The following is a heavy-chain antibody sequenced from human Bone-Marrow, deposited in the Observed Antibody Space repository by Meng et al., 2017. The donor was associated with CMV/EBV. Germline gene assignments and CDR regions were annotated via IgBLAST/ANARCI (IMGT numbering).Heavy chain of an antibody. V-gene: IGHV4-59*01. Sequence: GSLRLSCTVSGGSISSYYWSWIRQPPGKGLEWIGYIYYSGSTNYNPSLKSRVTISVDTSKNQFSLKLSSVTAADTAVYYCAREGYKITMVRGALSAGDDYWGQGTLVTVSS. D-gene: IGHD3-10*01. CDR1: GGSISSYY. CDR2: IYYSGST. CDR3: AREGYKITMVRGALSAGDDY. J-gene: IGHJ4*02.